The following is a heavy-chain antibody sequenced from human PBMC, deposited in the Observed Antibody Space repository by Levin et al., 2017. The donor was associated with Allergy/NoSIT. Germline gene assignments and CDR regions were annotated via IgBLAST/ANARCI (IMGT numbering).Heavy chain of an antibody. V-gene: IGHV3-30-3*01. CDR2: ISYDGSNK. CDR1: GFTFSSYA. CDR3: ARGYSSGIESPCDY. D-gene: IGHD6-19*01. Sequence: GGSLRLSCAASGFTFSSYAMHWVRQAPGKGLEWVAVISYDGSNKYYADSVKGRFTISRDNSKNTLYLQMNSLRAEDTAVYYCARGYSSGIESPCDYWGQGTLVTVSS. J-gene: IGHJ4*02.